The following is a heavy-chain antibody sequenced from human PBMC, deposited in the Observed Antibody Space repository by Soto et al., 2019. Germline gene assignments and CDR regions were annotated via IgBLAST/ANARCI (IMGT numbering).Heavy chain of an antibody. CDR3: AKDNELRFGAPTYYFDY. J-gene: IGHJ4*02. D-gene: IGHD3-10*01. Sequence: SLRLSCAASGFTFISYGMHWVRHAPGKGLEWVAVISYDGSNKYYADSVKGRFTISRDNSKNTLYLQMNSLRAEDTAVYYCAKDNELRFGAPTYYFDYWGQGTLVTVSS. CDR2: ISYDGSNK. V-gene: IGHV3-30*18. CDR1: GFTFISYG.